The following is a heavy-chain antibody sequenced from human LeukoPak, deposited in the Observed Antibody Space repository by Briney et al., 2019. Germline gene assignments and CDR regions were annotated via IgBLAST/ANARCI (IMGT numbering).Heavy chain of an antibody. D-gene: IGHD3-22*01. CDR2: ISYDGSNK. CDR1: GFTVSSYD. V-gene: IGHV3-30*18. J-gene: IGHJ4*02. CDR3: AKDGYYYDTSGYWYDY. Sequence: GGSLTLSCAASGFTVSSYDMHWVRQAPGKGLEWVAVISYDGSNKYYADSVKGRFTISRDNSKNTLYLQMNSLRAEDTAVYYCAKDGYYYDTSGYWYDYWGQGTLVTVSS.